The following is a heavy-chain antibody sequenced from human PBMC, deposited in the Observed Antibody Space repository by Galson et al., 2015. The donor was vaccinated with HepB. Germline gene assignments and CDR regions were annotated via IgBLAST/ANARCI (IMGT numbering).Heavy chain of an antibody. D-gene: IGHD1-26*01. Sequence: LRLSCAASGFTFSDHYMDWVRQAPGKGLEWIGEMNQSGGTDYSPSLKRRVTISVDTSKRQLSLKVSYVTPADTAVYYCARGGVGPRLGYWGQGTLVTVSS. J-gene: IGHJ4*02. CDR1: GFTFSDHY. CDR3: ARGGVGPRLGY. CDR2: MNQSGGT. V-gene: IGHV4-34*01.